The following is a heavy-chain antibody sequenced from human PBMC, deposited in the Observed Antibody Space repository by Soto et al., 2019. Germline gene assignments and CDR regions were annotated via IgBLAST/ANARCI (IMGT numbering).Heavy chain of an antibody. CDR3: AGVRSYYGSGIYCRDAFDF. V-gene: IGHV3-30*09. J-gene: IGHJ3*01. CDR2: ISSDGSNK. Sequence: QVQLVESGGGVVQPGRSLRLSCAASGFTFSTYIVHGVRQAPGKGLEWVAVISSDGSNKFYPDSVEGRFAISRDTSRNTLYLEMKSLRVEDTAVSYCAGVRSYYGSGIYCRDAFDFWGAGSMVTVSS. CDR1: GFTFSTYI. D-gene: IGHD3-10*01.